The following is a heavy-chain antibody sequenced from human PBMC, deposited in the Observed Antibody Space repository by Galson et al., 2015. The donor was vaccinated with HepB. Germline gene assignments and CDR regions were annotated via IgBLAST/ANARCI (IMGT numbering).Heavy chain of an antibody. V-gene: IGHV3-30*03. D-gene: IGHD3-10*01. CDR1: GFRFSGRS. CDR2: ISYHGKYK. J-gene: IGHJ6*02. CDR3: ARDKKDTWFGNYDFLGMDV. Sequence: SLRLSCAASGFRFSGRSMHWVRQAPGKGPEWIGVISYHGKYKYYSDSTTGRFTISRDNSGNTLFLQIDSLRPDDTAVYYCARDKKDTWFGNYDFLGMDVWGHGATVIVSS.